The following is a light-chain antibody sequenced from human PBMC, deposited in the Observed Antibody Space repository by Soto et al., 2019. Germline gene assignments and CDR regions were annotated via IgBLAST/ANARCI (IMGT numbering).Light chain of an antibody. V-gene: IGLV1-47*02. CDR3: AACDDSLIGRVV. CDR1: SSNIGSNY. Sequence: QSVLTQPPSASGTPGQRVNISCSGSSSNIGSNYVYWYQQLPGTAPKLLIYSNNQRPSGVPDRFSGSKSGTSASLAISGLRSEDEADYYCAACDDSLIGRVVFGGGTNLTV. J-gene: IGLJ2*01. CDR2: SNN.